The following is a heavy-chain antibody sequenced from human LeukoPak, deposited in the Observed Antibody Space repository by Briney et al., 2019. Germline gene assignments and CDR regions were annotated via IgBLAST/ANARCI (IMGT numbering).Heavy chain of an antibody. Sequence: TGGSLRPSCAASGFTVSSNYMSWVRQAPGKGLEWVSVIYSGGSTYYADSVKGRFTISRDNSKNTLYLQMNSLRAEDTAVYYCARAGVYYDFWSGYYGDDAFDIWGQGTMVTVSS. V-gene: IGHV3-66*01. CDR3: ARAGVYYDFWSGYYGDDAFDI. J-gene: IGHJ3*02. D-gene: IGHD3-3*01. CDR2: IYSGGST. CDR1: GFTVSSNY.